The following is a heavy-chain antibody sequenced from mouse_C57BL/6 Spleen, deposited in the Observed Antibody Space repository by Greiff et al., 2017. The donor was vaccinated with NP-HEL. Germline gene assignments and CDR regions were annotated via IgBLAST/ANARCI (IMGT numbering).Heavy chain of an antibody. CDR1: GYAFSSSW. CDR3: ARNRAYAMDY. Sequence: QVQLQQSGPELVKPGASVQISCKASGYAFSSSWMNWVKQRPGKGLEWIGRIYPGDGDTNYNGKFKGKATLTADKSSSTAYMQRSSLTSEDSAVYFCARNRAYAMDYWGQGTSVTVSS. CDR2: IYPGDGDT. J-gene: IGHJ4*01. V-gene: IGHV1-82*01.